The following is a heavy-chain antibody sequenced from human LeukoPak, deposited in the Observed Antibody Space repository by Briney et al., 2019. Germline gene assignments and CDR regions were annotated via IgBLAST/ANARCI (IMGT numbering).Heavy chain of an antibody. CDR1: GFTVSSLT. J-gene: IGHJ4*02. CDR2: ISGSSTDI. CDR3: ARATGYGGIGY. Sequence: PGGSLRLSCAASGFTVSSLTMNWVRQAPGKGLEWVSSISGSSTDIYYADSVKGRLTISGDNAKNSLYLQMNSLRAEDTAVHYCARATGYGGIGYWGQGTLVTVSS. D-gene: IGHD4-23*01. V-gene: IGHV3-21*01.